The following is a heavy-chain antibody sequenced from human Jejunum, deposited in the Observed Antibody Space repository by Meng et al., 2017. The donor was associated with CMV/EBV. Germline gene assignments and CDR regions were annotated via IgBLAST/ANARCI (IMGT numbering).Heavy chain of an antibody. D-gene: IGHD2-15*01. J-gene: IGHJ4*02. CDR1: SSSSNC. Sequence: SSSSNCWGWLRQPPGQGLECIGSVFYSGSAYFNPSLRGRVTMPVDTSKNQFSLRLTSVTAADTAAYYCARQNRYCSGGICYRYFDYWGQGALVTVSS. CDR2: VFYSGSA. CDR3: ARQNRYCSGGICYRYFDY. V-gene: IGHV4-39*01.